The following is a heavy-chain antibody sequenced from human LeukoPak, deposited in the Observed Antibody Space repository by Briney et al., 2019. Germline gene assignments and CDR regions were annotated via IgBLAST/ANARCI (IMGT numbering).Heavy chain of an antibody. CDR2: IYYSGST. D-gene: IGHD3-9*01. J-gene: IGHJ3*02. CDR3: ARGGDILTGHDAFDI. V-gene: IGHV4-61*01. CDR1: GYSISSGYY. Sequence: SETLSLTCTVSGYSISSGYYWGWIRQPPGKGLEWIGYIYYSGSTNYNPSLKSRVTISVDTSKNQFSLKLSSVTAADTAVYYCARGGDILTGHDAFDIWGQGTMVTVSS.